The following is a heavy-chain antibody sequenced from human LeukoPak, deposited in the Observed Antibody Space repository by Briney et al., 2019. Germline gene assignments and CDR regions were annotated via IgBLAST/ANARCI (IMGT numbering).Heavy chain of an antibody. CDR3: ARPRSMVYLDY. Sequence: GESLKISCKGSGYSFTSYWISWVRQMPGKGLEWMGIIFPPDSDTRYSPSFQGQVTISADNSISTVYLQWSSLKASDTAMYYCARPRSMVYLDYWGQGTLVTVSS. J-gene: IGHJ4*02. D-gene: IGHD2-8*01. CDR1: GYSFTSYW. V-gene: IGHV5-51*01. CDR2: IFPPDSDT.